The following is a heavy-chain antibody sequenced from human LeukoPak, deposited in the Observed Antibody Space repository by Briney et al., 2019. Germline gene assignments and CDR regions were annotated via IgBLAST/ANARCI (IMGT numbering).Heavy chain of an antibody. CDR3: AILQGSSGYYPDY. CDR1: GFTFSSYA. Sequence: GGSLRLSCAASGFTFSSYAMSWVGQAPGKGLDWVSAISYSGGSTYYVDSVKGRFTISRDNSKNTLYLQMNSLRAEDTAVYYCAILQGSSGYYPDYWGQGTLVTVSS. V-gene: IGHV3-23*01. CDR2: ISYSGGST. J-gene: IGHJ4*02. D-gene: IGHD3-22*01.